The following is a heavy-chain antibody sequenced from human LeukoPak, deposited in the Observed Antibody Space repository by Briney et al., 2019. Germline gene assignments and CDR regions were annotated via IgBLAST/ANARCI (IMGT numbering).Heavy chain of an antibody. V-gene: IGHV3-7*01. Sequence: SGGSLRLSCAASGFTFSSYGMHWVRQAPGKGLEWVASIKHDGSEKYYVDSVRGRFTISRDNTMNSLYLQMSSLRAEDTAVYYCATDRGWRTSGYYLYYFEYWGQGTLVTYSS. J-gene: IGHJ4*02. CDR1: GFTFSSYG. CDR3: ATDRGWRTSGYYLYYFEY. D-gene: IGHD3-3*01. CDR2: IKHDGSEK.